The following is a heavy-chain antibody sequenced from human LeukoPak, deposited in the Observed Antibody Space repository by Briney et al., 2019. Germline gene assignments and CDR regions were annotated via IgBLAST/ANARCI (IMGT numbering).Heavy chain of an antibody. CDR3: ARGSSNYYDSSGCPMCAEYFST. CDR2: INPSGGST. CDR1: GYTFTSYY. J-gene: IGHJ1*01. V-gene: IGHV1-46*01. Sequence: ASVKVSCKASGYTFTSYYMHWVRQAPGQGLEWMGIINPSGGSTSYAQKFQGRVTMTRDTSTSTVYMELSSLRSEDTAVYYCARGSSNYYDSSGCPMCAEYFSTGARAPWSPSPQ. D-gene: IGHD3-22*01.